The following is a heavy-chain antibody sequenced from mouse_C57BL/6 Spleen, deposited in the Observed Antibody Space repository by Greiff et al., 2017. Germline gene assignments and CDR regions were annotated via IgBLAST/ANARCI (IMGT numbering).Heavy chain of an antibody. D-gene: IGHD1-1*01. Sequence: VQLQQPGAELVRPGSSVKLSCKASGYTFTSYWMHWVKQRPIQGLEWIGNIDPSDSETHYNQKFKDKATLTVDKSSSTAYMQLSSLTSEDSAVYYCARGRDYYGSSFYAMDYWGQGTSVTVSS. J-gene: IGHJ4*01. CDR1: GYTFTSYW. CDR2: IDPSDSET. CDR3: ARGRDYYGSSFYAMDY. V-gene: IGHV1-52*01.